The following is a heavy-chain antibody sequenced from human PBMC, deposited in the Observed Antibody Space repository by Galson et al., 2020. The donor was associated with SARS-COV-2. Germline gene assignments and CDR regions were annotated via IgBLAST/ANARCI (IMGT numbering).Heavy chain of an antibody. CDR1: GFTFSSYA. CDR2: ISYAGSNK. Sequence: GESLKISCAASGFTFSSYAIHWVRQDPDKGLAWESSISYAGSNKYYADSVKGRFTISRDNSKNTVSLQMNSLRPEDTAVYYCANDAPFGSSWYLIDQWGQGTRVTVSS. V-gene: IGHV3-30*18. J-gene: IGHJ4*02. CDR3: ANDAPFGSSWYLIDQ. D-gene: IGHD6-13*01.